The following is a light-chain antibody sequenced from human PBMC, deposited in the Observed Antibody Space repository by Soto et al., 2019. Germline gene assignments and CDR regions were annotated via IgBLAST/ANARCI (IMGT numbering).Light chain of an antibody. CDR1: QSVSSSY. J-gene: IGKJ1*01. CDR2: GAS. Sequence: EIVLTQSPGTLSLSPGERATLSCRASQSVSSSYLAWYQQKPGQAPRLLIYGASSRATGIPDRFSGSGSGTDFTLTISRLEPEDFAVYYCQQYGYLGTFGQGTKVDI. CDR3: QQYGYLGT. V-gene: IGKV3-20*01.